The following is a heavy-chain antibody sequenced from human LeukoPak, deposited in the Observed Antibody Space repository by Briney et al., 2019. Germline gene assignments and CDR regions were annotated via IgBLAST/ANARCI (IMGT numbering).Heavy chain of an antibody. V-gene: IGHV4-59*01. CDR2: IYYSGST. Sequence: PPETLSLTCTVSGGSISSYDWSWIRQPPGKGLEWIGYIYYSGSTNYNPSLKSRVTISVDTSKNQFSLKLSSVTAADTAVYYCAREEEWLFDYWGQGTLATVSS. CDR3: AREEEWLFDY. J-gene: IGHJ4*02. CDR1: GGSISSYD. D-gene: IGHD3-3*01.